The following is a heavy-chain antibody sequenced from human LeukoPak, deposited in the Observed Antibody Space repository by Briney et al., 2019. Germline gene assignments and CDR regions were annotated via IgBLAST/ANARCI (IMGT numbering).Heavy chain of an antibody. D-gene: IGHD6-19*01. J-gene: IGHJ4*02. CDR2: IYYSGST. CDR3: ARDLAVAGPLKYYFDY. CDR1: GGSISSSGYY. Sequence: SETLSLTCTVSGGSISSSGYYWGWIRQPPGKGLEWIGYIYYSGSTNYNPSLKSRVTMSVDTSKNQFSLKLSSVTAADTAVYYCARDLAVAGPLKYYFDYWGQGTLVTVSS. V-gene: IGHV4-61*05.